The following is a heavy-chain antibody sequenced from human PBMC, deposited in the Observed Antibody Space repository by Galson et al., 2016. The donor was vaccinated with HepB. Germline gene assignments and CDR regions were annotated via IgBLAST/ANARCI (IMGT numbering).Heavy chain of an antibody. CDR3: ARAAGDYGNDGFPNFDY. J-gene: IGHJ4*02. CDR2: ISGSDGRT. V-gene: IGHV3-23*01. Sequence: LRLSCAASGFTFSSYAMVWVRQAPGKGLEWISAISGSDGRTYYADSVKGRFTISRDNSKNTLFLQMNSLRDEDAAVYFCARAAGDYGNDGFPNFDYWGQGTLVTVSS. CDR1: GFTFSSYA. D-gene: IGHD4-17*01.